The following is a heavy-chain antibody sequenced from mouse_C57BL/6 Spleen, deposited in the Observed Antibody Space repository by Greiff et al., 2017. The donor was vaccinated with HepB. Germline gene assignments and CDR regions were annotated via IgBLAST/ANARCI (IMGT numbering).Heavy chain of an antibody. D-gene: IGHD2-12*01. Sequence: EVNLVESGGGLVKPGGSLKLSCAASGFTFSSYAMSWVRQTPEKRLEWVATISDGGSYTYYPDNVKGRFTISRDNAKNNLYLQMSHLKSEDTAMYYCARDYTKGYYAMDYWGQGTSVTVSS. V-gene: IGHV5-4*01. CDR3: ARDYTKGYYAMDY. CDR1: GFTFSSYA. CDR2: ISDGGSYT. J-gene: IGHJ4*01.